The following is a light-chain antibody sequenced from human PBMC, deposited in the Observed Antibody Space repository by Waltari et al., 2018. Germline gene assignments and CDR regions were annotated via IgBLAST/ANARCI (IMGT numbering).Light chain of an antibody. V-gene: IGLV2-14*01. Sequence: QSALTQPASVSGSPGQSITISCTGTSSDVGGYNYVSWYQQHPGKVPKLLIFDVSNRPSGVSNRFSGSKSGNTASLTISGLQASDESDYYCCSFTSRSTWVFGGGTKLTVL. J-gene: IGLJ3*02. CDR3: CSFTSRSTWV. CDR1: SSDVGGYNY. CDR2: DVS.